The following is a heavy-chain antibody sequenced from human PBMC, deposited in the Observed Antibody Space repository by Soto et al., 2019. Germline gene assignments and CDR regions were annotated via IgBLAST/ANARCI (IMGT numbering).Heavy chain of an antibody. CDR1: GFTFSSYS. V-gene: IGHV3-21*01. D-gene: IGHD3-10*01. CDR3: ARDRGGDLKAFDI. J-gene: IGHJ3*02. Sequence: EVQLVESGGGLVKPGGSLRLSCAASGFTFSSYSMNWVRQAPGKGLEWVSSISSSSSYIYYADSVKGRFTTSRDNAKNSRHLKMNSLKAEDTAVYYWARDRGGDLKAFDIWGKGTMVTVCS. CDR2: ISSSSSYI.